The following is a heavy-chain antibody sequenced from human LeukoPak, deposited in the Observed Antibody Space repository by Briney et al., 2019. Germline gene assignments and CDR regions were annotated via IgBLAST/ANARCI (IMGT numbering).Heavy chain of an antibody. V-gene: IGHV3-9*01. CDR2: ISWNSGSI. CDR1: GFTLDDYA. CDR3: TKAGGSGSYYLTSYFDY. D-gene: IGHD3-10*01. J-gene: IGHJ4*02. Sequence: GRSLRLSCAASGFTLDDYAMHWVRQAPGKGLEWVSGISWNSGSIGYADSVKGRFTISRDNAKNSLYLQMNSLRAEGTALYYCTKAGGSGSYYLTSYFDYWGQGTLVTVSS.